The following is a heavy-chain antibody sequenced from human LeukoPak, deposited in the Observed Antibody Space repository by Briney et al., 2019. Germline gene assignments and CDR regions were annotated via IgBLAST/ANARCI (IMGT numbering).Heavy chain of an antibody. CDR2: ISSSSTYI. V-gene: IGHV3-21*01. CDR1: GFTFSSYS. D-gene: IGHD1-26*01. Sequence: GGSLRLSCAASGFTFSSYSMNWVRQAPGKGLEWVSSISSSSTYIYYADSVKGRFTISRDHTKNSLFLQMNSLRAEDTAVYYCARDPYSGSYVDYWGQGTLVTVSS. CDR3: ARDPYSGSYVDY. J-gene: IGHJ4*02.